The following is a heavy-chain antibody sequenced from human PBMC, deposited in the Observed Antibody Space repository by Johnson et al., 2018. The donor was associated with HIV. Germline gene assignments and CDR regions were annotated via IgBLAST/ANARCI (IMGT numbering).Heavy chain of an antibody. CDR2: IKQDGSEK. CDR3: ARVGATAAFDI. J-gene: IGHJ3*02. V-gene: IGHV3-7*05. Sequence: VQLVESGGGVVQPGGSLRLSCAASGFTFSSYDMHWVRQAPGKGLEWVANIKQDGSEKYYVDSVKGLFTISRDNAKNSLYLQMNSLRAEDTAVYYCARVGATAAFDIWGQGTMVTVSS. D-gene: IGHD1-26*01. CDR1: GFTFSSYD.